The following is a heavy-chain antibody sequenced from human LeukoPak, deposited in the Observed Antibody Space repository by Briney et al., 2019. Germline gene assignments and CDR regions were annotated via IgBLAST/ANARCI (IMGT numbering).Heavy chain of an antibody. J-gene: IGHJ4*02. Sequence: SETLSLTCTVSGGSINSRGYYCGGIRQPPGKGLEWIGSIFYSGSTYYNPSLKSRVTISVDTSKNQFSLKVTSVTAADTALYYCARHHGYPRYFFDYWGQGTLVTVSS. CDR1: GGSINSRGYY. CDR2: IFYSGST. V-gene: IGHV4-39*01. CDR3: ARHHGYPRYFFDY. D-gene: IGHD5-18*01.